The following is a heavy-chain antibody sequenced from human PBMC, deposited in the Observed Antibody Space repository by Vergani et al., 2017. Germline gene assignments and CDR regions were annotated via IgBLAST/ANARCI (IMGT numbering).Heavy chain of an antibody. CDR1: GFTVSSNY. J-gene: IGHJ4*02. V-gene: IGHV3-53*01. CDR2: IYSGGST. D-gene: IGHD6-13*01. CDR3: ARVRSFGSSSWNYFDY. Sequence: EVQLVEPGGGLIQPGGSLRLSCAASGFTVSSNYMSWVRQAPGKGLEWVSVIYSGGSTYYADSVKGRFTISRDNSKNTLYLQMNSLRAEDTAVYYCARVRSFGSSSWNYFDYWGQGTLVTVSS.